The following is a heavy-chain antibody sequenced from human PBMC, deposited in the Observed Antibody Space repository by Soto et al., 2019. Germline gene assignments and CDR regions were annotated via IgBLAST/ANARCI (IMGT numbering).Heavy chain of an antibody. Sequence: GASVKVSCKASGYTFTGYYMHWVRQAPGQGLEWMGWINPNSGGTNYAQKFQGWVTMTRDTSISTAYMELSRLRSDDTAVYYCARDLSGGGVRGNWFDPWGQGTLVTVSS. CDR1: GYTFTGYY. J-gene: IGHJ5*02. CDR3: ARDLSGGGVRGNWFDP. CDR2: INPNSGGT. D-gene: IGHD3-10*01. V-gene: IGHV1-2*04.